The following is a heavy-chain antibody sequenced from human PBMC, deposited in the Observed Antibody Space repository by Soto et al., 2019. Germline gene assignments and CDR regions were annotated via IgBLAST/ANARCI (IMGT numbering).Heavy chain of an antibody. Sequence: GASVKVSCKASGGTFSSYAISWVRQAPGQGLEWMGGIIPIFGTANYAQKFQGRVTITADKSTSTAYMELSSLRSEDTAVYYCARDSGGYSGYVWGNWFGPWGQGTLVTVS. D-gene: IGHD5-12*01. V-gene: IGHV1-69*06. CDR1: GGTFSSYA. CDR2: IIPIFGTA. CDR3: ARDSGGYSGYVWGNWFGP. J-gene: IGHJ5*02.